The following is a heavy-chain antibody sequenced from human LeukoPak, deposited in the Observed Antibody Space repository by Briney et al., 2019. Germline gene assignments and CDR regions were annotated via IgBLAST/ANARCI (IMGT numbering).Heavy chain of an antibody. D-gene: IGHD3-3*01. CDR2: FYYSGST. Sequence: SETLSLTCTVSGGSITSSPYSWGWIRQPPGKGLEWIGSFYYSGSTYYNPSLQSRVTISIDTSKNQFSLKVSSATAADTAVFYCARVRRSGTPTYYYYYYMDVWGKGATVTVSS. CDR1: GGSITSSPYS. V-gene: IGHV4-39*07. CDR3: ARVRRSGTPTYYYYYYMDV. J-gene: IGHJ6*03.